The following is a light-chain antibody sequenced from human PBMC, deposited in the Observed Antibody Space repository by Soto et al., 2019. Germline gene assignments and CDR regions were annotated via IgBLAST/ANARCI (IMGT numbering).Light chain of an antibody. CDR3: QQYNSYWT. CDR2: KAS. J-gene: IGKJ1*01. CDR1: QSISSW. V-gene: IGKV1-5*03. Sequence: DIQMTQSPSTLSASVGDRVTITCRASQSISSWLAWYQQKPGQAPKLLIYKASSLESGVPSRFSGSGSGTEFTLTISSLQPYDFATYYCQQYNSYWTFGQGTKVEIK.